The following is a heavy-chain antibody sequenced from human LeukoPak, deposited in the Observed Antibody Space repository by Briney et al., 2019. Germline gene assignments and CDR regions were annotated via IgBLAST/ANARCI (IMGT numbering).Heavy chain of an antibody. CDR1: GFTFSSYG. Sequence: GGSLRLSCAASGFTFSSYGMHWVRQAPGKGLEWVAVIWYDGGNKYYADSVKGRFTISRDNSKNMLYLQMNSLRAEDTAVYYCARDTPDGYFDYWGQGTLVTVSS. V-gene: IGHV3-33*01. J-gene: IGHJ4*02. CDR3: ARDTPDGYFDY. CDR2: IWYDGGNK.